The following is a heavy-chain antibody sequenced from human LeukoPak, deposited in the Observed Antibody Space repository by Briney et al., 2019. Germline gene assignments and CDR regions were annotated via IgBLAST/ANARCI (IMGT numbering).Heavy chain of an antibody. V-gene: IGHV4-34*01. J-gene: IGHJ4*02. D-gene: IGHD5-12*01. CDR2: INHSGST. CDR1: GGSFSGYY. Sequence: KPSETLSLTCAVYGGSFSGYYWSWICQPPGKGLEWIGEINHSGSTNYNPSLKSRVTISVDTSKNQFSLKLSSVTAADTAVYYCAREGDSGYDTGNTFDYWGQGTLVTVSS. CDR3: AREGDSGYDTGNTFDY.